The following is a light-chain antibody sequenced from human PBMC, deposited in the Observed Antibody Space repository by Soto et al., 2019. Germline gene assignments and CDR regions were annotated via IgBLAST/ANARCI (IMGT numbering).Light chain of an antibody. V-gene: IGKV3-11*01. Sequence: VLTQSPARLSLSPGERATLSCRAGQSVSDYLAWYQQKPGQPPRLLFFDASNRATGVPDRFSASGSGTDFTLIISSLEPEDFAVYYCQQRVNWPPTFGGGTKVEI. CDR3: QQRVNWPPT. CDR1: QSVSDY. CDR2: DAS. J-gene: IGKJ4*01.